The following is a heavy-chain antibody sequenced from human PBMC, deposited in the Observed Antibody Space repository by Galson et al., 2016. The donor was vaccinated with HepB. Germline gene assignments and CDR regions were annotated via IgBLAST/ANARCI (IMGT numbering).Heavy chain of an antibody. CDR3: AKGGPGIAERADL. D-gene: IGHD1-14*01. Sequence: SLRLSCAASGLIFSNHAMHWVRQAPGQGLEWVAVTSHDGSNEYYADSVKGRFAISRDNPKNALYLQMNSLTAGDTAVYYCAKGGPGIAERADLWGQGTLVTVSS. J-gene: IGHJ5*02. CDR2: TSHDGSNE. CDR1: GLIFSNHA. V-gene: IGHV3-30*18.